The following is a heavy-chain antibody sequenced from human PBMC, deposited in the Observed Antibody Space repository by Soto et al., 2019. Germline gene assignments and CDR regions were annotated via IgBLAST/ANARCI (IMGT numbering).Heavy chain of an antibody. V-gene: IGHV3-11*01. CDR3: ASGTNGAFFVY. Sequence: PLRLSYAASGFTFSDYYMSCIRQAPGKGLEWVSYISSRSSTIFYADSVKGRFTISRDNVKNSLYLQMNSLRAEDTAVYYCASGTNGAFFVYWGQGILVTVSS. D-gene: IGHD2-8*01. CDR2: ISSRSSTI. J-gene: IGHJ4*02. CDR1: GFTFSDYY.